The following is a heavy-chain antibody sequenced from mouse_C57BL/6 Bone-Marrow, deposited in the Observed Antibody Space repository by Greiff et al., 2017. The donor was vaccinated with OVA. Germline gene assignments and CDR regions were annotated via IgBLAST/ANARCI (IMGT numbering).Heavy chain of an antibody. CDR3: ARHDYDPYYFDY. CDR2: ISSGGSYT. D-gene: IGHD2-4*01. V-gene: IGHV5-6*01. Sequence: EVMLVESGGDLVKPGGSLKLSCAASGFTFSSYGMSWVRQTPDKRLEWVATISSGGSYTYYPDSVKGRFTISRDNAKNTLYLQMSSLKSEDTAMYYCARHDYDPYYFDYWGQGTTLTVSS. CDR1: GFTFSSYG. J-gene: IGHJ2*01.